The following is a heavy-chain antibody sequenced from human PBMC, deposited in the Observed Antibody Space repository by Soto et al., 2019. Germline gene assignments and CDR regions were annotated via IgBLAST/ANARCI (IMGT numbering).Heavy chain of an antibody. CDR1: GFTFSSYS. V-gene: IGHV3-48*01. D-gene: IGHD2-2*01. CDR3: ARARPRDIVVVPAAYYYMDV. J-gene: IGHJ6*03. CDR2: ISSSSSTI. Sequence: TGGSLRLSCAASGFTFSSYSMNWVRQAPGKGLEWVSYISSSSSTIYYADSVKGRFTISRDNAKNSLYLQMNSLRAEDTAVYYCARARPRDIVVVPAAYYYMDVWGKGTTVTVSS.